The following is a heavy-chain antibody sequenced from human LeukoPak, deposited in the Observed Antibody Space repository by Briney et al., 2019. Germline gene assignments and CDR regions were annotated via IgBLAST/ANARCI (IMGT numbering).Heavy chain of an antibody. D-gene: IGHD6-13*01. Sequence: ASVKVSCKASGYTFTSYDINWVRQATGQGLEWMGWMNPNSGNTGYAQKFQGRVTMTRNTSISTAYMELSSLRSEDTAVYYCARGRVFWYSSSWYPPFLDYWGQGTLVTVSS. V-gene: IGHV1-8*01. CDR3: ARGRVFWYSSSWYPPFLDY. CDR2: MNPNSGNT. CDR1: GYTFTSYD. J-gene: IGHJ4*02.